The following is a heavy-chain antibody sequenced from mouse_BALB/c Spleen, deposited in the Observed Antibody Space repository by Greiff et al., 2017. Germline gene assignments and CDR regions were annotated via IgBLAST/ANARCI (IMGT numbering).Heavy chain of an antibody. CDR2: ISSGSSTI. J-gene: IGHJ4*01. CDR3: ARRGNYEIYAMDY. V-gene: IGHV5-17*02. CDR1: GFTFSSFG. Sequence: EVKLVESGGGLVQPGGSRKLSCAASGFTFSSFGMHWVRQAPEKGLEWVAYISSGSSTIYYADTVKGRFTISRDNPKNTLFLQMTSLRSEDTAMYYCARRGNYEIYAMDYWGQGTSVTVSS. D-gene: IGHD2-1*01.